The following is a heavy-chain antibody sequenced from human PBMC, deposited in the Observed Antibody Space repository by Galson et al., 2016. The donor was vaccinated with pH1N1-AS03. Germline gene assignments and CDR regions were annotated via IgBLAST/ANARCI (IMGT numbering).Heavy chain of an antibody. V-gene: IGHV3-7*03. CDR2: IKQDGSEK. J-gene: IGHJ4*02. Sequence: SLRLSCAASGFTFNNYWMNWVRQAPGKGLEWVAHIKQDGSEKNYVDSVKGRFTLSRDNAKNSLYLQMNSLRAENTAVYYCARDLDDGYRADLGYWGQGTLVTVSS. CDR1: GFTFNNYW. D-gene: IGHD5-12*01. CDR3: ARDLDDGYRADLGY.